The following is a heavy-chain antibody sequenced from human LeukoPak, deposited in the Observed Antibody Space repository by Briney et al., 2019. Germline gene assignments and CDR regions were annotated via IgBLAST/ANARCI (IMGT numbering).Heavy chain of an antibody. CDR3: ARGTRVVDV. CDR2: IKQDGSEE. V-gene: IGHV3-7*01. D-gene: IGHD2-2*01. J-gene: IGHJ6*04. Sequence: GGSLRLSCAATGFTFSSFTMNWVRQAPGKGLEWVANIKQDGSEEYYVDSVKGRFTISRDNAKNSLYLQMNSLRAEDTAVYYCARGTRVVDVWGKGTTVTVSS. CDR1: GFTFSSFT.